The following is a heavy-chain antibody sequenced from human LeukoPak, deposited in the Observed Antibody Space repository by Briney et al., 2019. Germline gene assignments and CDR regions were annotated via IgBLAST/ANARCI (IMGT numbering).Heavy chain of an antibody. Sequence: GGSLRLSCAASGFTFSSYSMSWVRHAPGKGLEWVSYISSSSSTIYYADSVKGRFTISRDNAKNSLYLQMNSLRADDTAVYYCARRGDYAGGLGYYGMDVWGQGTTVTVSS. J-gene: IGHJ6*02. CDR1: GFTFSSYS. CDR3: ARRGDYAGGLGYYGMDV. V-gene: IGHV3-48*01. CDR2: ISSSSSTI. D-gene: IGHD4-17*01.